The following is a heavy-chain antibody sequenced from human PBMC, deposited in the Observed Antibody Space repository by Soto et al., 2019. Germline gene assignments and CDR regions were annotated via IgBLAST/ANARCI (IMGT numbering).Heavy chain of an antibody. Sequence: GGSLRLSCAASGFTFSSYSMNWVRQAPGKGLELVSSISSSSSYIYYADSVKGRFTISRDNAKNSLYLQMNSLRAEDTAVYYCARGLIAAAATHDYWGQGALVTVSS. J-gene: IGHJ4*02. V-gene: IGHV3-21*01. CDR2: ISSSSSYI. CDR1: GFTFSSYS. CDR3: ARGLIAAAATHDY. D-gene: IGHD6-13*01.